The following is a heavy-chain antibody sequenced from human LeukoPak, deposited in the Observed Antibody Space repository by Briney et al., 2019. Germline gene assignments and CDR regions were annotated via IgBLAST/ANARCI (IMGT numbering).Heavy chain of an antibody. CDR1: GFTFSSYS. Sequence: GGSLRLSCAASGFTFSSYSMNWVRQAPGKGLEWVAVISYDGSNKYYADSVKGRFTISRDNSKNTLYLQMNSLRAEDTAVYYCAKDKGWGYSAYDCYGMDVWGQGTTVTVSS. J-gene: IGHJ6*02. D-gene: IGHD1-26*01. CDR2: ISYDGSNK. CDR3: AKDKGWGYSAYDCYGMDV. V-gene: IGHV3-30*18.